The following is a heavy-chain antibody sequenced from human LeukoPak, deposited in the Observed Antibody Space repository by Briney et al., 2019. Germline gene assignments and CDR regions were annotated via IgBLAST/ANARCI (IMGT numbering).Heavy chain of an antibody. Sequence: GGSLRLSCAATGFIFRSYWMSWVRQAPGKGLEWVANIQQDGSVQYYVDSVKGRFTISRDNAKNSLYLQMNSLSVEDTAVYYCATHDVLTGYPYFDFWGQGTLVAVS. V-gene: IGHV3-7*01. J-gene: IGHJ4*02. CDR2: IQQDGSVQ. CDR3: ATHDVLTGYPYFDF. CDR1: GFIFRSYW. D-gene: IGHD3-9*01.